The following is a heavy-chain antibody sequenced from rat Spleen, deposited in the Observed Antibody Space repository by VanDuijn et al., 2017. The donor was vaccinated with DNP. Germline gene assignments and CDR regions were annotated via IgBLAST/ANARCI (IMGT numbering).Heavy chain of an antibody. Sequence: QVQLKESGPGLVQPSQTLSLTCTVSGFSLTSYGVNWVRQPPGKGLEWIATISSGGSTFYNSALKSRLTISRDTSKSQVFLRMNSLQTEDTAIYYCAALAYWGQGVMVTVSS. V-gene: IGHV2S12*01. J-gene: IGHJ2*01. CDR3: AALAY. CDR2: ISSGGST. CDR1: GFSLTSYG.